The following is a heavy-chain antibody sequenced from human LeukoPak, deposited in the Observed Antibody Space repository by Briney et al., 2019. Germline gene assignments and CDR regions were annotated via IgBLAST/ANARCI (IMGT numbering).Heavy chain of an antibody. J-gene: IGHJ3*02. V-gene: IGHV4-39*01. D-gene: IGHD6-13*01. CDR2: IYQSGSGSS. Sequence: SETLSLTCSVSGGSIINSNYYWGWIRQPPGKGLEWIGSIYQSGSGSSYYNPSLKSRVTISGDTSKNQFFLRLSSVTAADTAVYYCARQAAAAGTDAFDIWGQGTMVTVSS. CDR3: ARQAAAAGTDAFDI. CDR1: GGSIINSNYY.